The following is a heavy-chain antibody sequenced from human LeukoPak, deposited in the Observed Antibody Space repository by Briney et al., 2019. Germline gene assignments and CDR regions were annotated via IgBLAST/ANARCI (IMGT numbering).Heavy chain of an antibody. D-gene: IGHD2-2*01. CDR2: INPNSGGT. Sequence: ASVKVSCKASGYTFTGYYMHWVRQAPGQGLEWMGWINPNSGGTNYAQKFQGRVTMTRDTSISTAYMELSRLRSDDTAVYYCAREGDYYSSTSCYSPFDPWGQGTLVTVSS. CDR1: GYTFTGYY. J-gene: IGHJ5*02. CDR3: AREGDYYSSTSCYSPFDP. V-gene: IGHV1-2*02.